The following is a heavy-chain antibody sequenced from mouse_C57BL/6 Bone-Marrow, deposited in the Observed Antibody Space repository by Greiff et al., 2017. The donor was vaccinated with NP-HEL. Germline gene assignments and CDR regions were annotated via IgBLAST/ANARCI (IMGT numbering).Heavy chain of an antibody. D-gene: IGHD1-1*01. CDR3: ARRGEIYYYGSPYAMDY. CDR2: INPNNGGT. V-gene: IGHV1-26*01. J-gene: IGHJ4*01. Sequence: VQLQQSGPELVKPGASVKISCKASGYTFTDYYMNWVKQSHGKSLEWIGDINPNNGGTSYKQKFKGKATLTVDKSSSTAYMELRSLTSEDSAVYYCARRGEIYYYGSPYAMDYWGQGTSVTVSS. CDR1: GYTFTDYY.